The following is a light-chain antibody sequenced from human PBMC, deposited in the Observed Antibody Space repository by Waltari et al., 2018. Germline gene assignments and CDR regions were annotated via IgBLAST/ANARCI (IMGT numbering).Light chain of an antibody. CDR2: GFT. V-gene: IGLV2-11*01. CDR1: SSDIGGYNY. J-gene: IGLJ2*01. CDR3: CSYAGKYTSV. Sequence: QSALTQPRSVSGSPGQSVTLSCTGTSSDIGGYNYVSWYQQHPGKVPKLIIFGFTNRPSGVPDRCAGSKAGNTASRTISGLQAGDEAVYFCCSYAGKYTSVFGAGTKVTVL.